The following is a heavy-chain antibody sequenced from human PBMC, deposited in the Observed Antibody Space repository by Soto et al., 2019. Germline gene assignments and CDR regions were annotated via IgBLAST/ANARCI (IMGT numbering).Heavy chain of an antibody. CDR3: VRTSLVVAAATREDY. CDR1: GFTFSSYW. CDR2: INSDGSST. Sequence: EVQLVESGGGFVQPGGSLRLSCAASGFTFSSYWMHWVRQAPGKALVWVSRINSDGSSTSYADSVNGRFTISRDNAKNTLYLQMNSLRAADTAVYYCVRTSLVVAAATREDYWGQGTLVTVSS. V-gene: IGHV3-74*01. D-gene: IGHD2-15*01. J-gene: IGHJ4*02.